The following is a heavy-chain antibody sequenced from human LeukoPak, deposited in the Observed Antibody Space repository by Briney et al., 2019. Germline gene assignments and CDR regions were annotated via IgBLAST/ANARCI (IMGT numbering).Heavy chain of an antibody. J-gene: IGHJ6*03. V-gene: IGHV4-4*07. CDR2: IYTSGST. CDR3: ARDGSGWYNYYYYMDV. Sequence: SETLSLTCTVSGGSISSYYWSWIRQPAGKGLEWIGRIYTSGSTNYNPSLKSRVTISVDTSKNQFSLKLSSVTAADTAVYYCARDGSGWYNYYYYMDVWGKGTTVTVSS. D-gene: IGHD6-19*01. CDR1: GGSISSYY.